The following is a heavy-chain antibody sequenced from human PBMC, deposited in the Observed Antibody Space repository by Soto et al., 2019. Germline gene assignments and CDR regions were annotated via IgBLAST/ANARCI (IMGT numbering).Heavy chain of an antibody. D-gene: IGHD1-1*01. CDR2: IDPSDSYT. CDR3: ARVYKNWFDS. J-gene: IGHJ5*01. Sequence: RESLKISCKGSGYNFTAFWIHWVRQMPGRGLEWLGKIDPSDSYTNYSPSFEGHVTISTDNSISTAYLQWSSLRASDTALYFCARVYKNWFDSWAQGTMVTVSS. CDR1: GYNFTAFW. V-gene: IGHV5-10-1*01.